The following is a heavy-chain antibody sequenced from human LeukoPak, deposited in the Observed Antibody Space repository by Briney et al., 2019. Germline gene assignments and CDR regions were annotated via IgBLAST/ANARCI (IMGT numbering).Heavy chain of an antibody. J-gene: IGHJ5*02. V-gene: IGHV1-18*01. Sequence: ASVKVSCKASGYTFSSYGISWVRQAPGQGLEWMGWISAYNGDTHYAQKFQGRVTMTTDTSTSTAYMELSSLRSEDTAVYYCARGPGAGDSSWFDPWGQGTLVTVSS. CDR1: GYTFSSYG. CDR2: ISAYNGDT. D-gene: IGHD3-10*01. CDR3: ARGPGAGDSSWFDP.